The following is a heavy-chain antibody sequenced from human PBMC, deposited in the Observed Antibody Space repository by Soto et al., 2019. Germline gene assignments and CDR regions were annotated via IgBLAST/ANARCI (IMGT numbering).Heavy chain of an antibody. D-gene: IGHD1-26*01. J-gene: IGHJ4*02. CDR2: INAGNGNT. Sequence: ASVKVSCKASGYTFTSYAMHWVRQAPGQRLEWMGWINAGNGNTKYSQNFQGRVTITRDTSASTAYMELSSLSFEDTAVYYCARDDTEWELGYWGQGTLVTVSS. CDR3: ARDDTEWELGY. V-gene: IGHV1-3*01. CDR1: GYTFTSYA.